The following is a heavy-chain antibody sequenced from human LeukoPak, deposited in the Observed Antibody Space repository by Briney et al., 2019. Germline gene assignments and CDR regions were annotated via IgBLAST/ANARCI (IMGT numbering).Heavy chain of an antibody. CDR3: ARLASSGWWVGAFDI. J-gene: IGHJ3*02. CDR2: IYPGDSDT. V-gene: IGHV5-51*01. CDR1: GYSFTTYW. Sequence: GESLKISCKGSGYSFTTYWICWVRQMRGKGLEWMGIIYPGDSDTRYSPSFQGQVTISADKSISTAYLQWSSLKASDTAMYYCARLASSGWWVGAFDIWGQGTMVTVSS. D-gene: IGHD6-19*01.